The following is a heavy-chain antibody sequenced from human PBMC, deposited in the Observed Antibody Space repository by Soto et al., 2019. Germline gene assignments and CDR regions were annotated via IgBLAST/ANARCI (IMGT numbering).Heavy chain of an antibody. CDR1: GGTFSSYA. CDR3: ASHARGYSYGYDAFDI. Sequence: ASVKVSCKASGGTFSSYAISWVRQAPGQGLEWMGGIIPIFGTANYAQKFQGRVTITADESTSTAYMELSSLRSEDTAVYYCASHARGYSYGYDAFDIWGQGTMVTVSS. V-gene: IGHV1-69*13. J-gene: IGHJ3*02. CDR2: IIPIFGTA. D-gene: IGHD5-18*01.